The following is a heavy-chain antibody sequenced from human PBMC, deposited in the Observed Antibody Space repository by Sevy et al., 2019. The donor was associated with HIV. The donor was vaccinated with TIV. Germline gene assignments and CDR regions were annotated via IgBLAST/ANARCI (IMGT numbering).Heavy chain of an antibody. CDR3: ALERLSSDVAEYFQN. CDR1: GFTFSRYS. V-gene: IGHV3-30*04. J-gene: IGHJ1*01. D-gene: IGHD1-1*01. Sequence: GGSPRLSCAASGFTFSRYSMHWVRQAPGKGLEWVATISFDASNKHYADSVKGRFTISRDNFQNSLFLQMNSLRPEDTAVYYCALERLSSDVAEYFQNWGQGTLVTVSS. CDR2: ISFDASNK.